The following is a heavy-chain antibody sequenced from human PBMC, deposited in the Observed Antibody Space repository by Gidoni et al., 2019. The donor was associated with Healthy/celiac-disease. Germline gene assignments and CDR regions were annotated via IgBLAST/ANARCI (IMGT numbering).Heavy chain of an antibody. CDR1: GGSISSGSSY. CDR2: IYTSGST. D-gene: IGHD2-15*01. CDR3: AREVGYCSGGSCYPLLDY. J-gene: IGHJ4*02. V-gene: IGHV4-61*02. Sequence: QVQLQESGPGLVKPSQTLSLTCTVSGGSISSGSSYWSWIRQPAGKGLEWIGRIYTSGSTNYNPSLKSRVTISVDTSKNQFSLKLSSVTAADTAVYYCAREVGYCSGGSCYPLLDYWGQGTLVTVSS.